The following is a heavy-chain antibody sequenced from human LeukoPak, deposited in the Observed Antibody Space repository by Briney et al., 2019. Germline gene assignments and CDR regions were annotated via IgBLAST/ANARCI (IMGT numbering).Heavy chain of an antibody. D-gene: IGHD5-18*01. CDR1: GGSISSSSYY. V-gene: IGHV4-39*01. J-gene: IGHJ4*02. CDR3: ARADVDTAIYFDY. Sequence: KASETLSLTCTVSGGSISSSSYYWGWLRQPPGKGLEWIGSIYYSGSTYYNPSLKSRVTISVDTSKNQFSLKLSSVTAADTAVYYCARADVDTAIYFDYWGQGTLVTVSS. CDR2: IYYSGST.